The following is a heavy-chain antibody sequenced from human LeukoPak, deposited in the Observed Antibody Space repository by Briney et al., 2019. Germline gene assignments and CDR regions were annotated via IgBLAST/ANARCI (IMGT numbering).Heavy chain of an antibody. CDR1: GGSISSYY. Sequence: SETLSLTCTVSGGSISSYYWSWIRQPPGKGLEWIGYIYYSGSTNYNPSLKSRVTISVDTSKNQFSLKLSSVTAADTAVYYCASQSSGSYPHYFDYWGQGTLVTVSS. D-gene: IGHD3-10*01. CDR3: ASQSSGSYPHYFDY. J-gene: IGHJ4*02. V-gene: IGHV4-59*01. CDR2: IYYSGST.